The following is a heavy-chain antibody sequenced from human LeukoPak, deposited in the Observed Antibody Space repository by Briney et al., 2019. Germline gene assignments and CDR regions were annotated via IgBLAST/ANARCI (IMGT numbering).Heavy chain of an antibody. V-gene: IGHV3-33*01. D-gene: IGHD6-19*01. CDR1: GFTFNNYC. CDR2: IWYYGRYK. Sequence: PGGSLRLSCSASGFTFNNYCMFSVRQAPAKGREGVASIWYYGRYKEYVDSVKGRFTISRDNSKNTVFVQMTSLRAEDTAMYYCARDCCSGWSGGMDVWGQGTTVTVSS. J-gene: IGHJ6*02. CDR3: ARDCCSGWSGGMDV.